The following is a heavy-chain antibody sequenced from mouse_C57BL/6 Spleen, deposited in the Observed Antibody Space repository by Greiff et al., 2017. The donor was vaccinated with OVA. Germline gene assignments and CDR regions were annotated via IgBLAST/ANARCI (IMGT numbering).Heavy chain of an antibody. V-gene: IGHV1-15*01. CDR1: GYTFTDYE. CDR3: TRSDDYGP. J-gene: IGHJ2*01. Sequence: QVQLKESGAELVRPGASVTLSCKASGYTFTDYEMHWVKQTPVHGLEWIGAIDPETGGTAYNQKFKGKAILTADKSSSTAYMELRSLTSEDSAVYYCTRSDDYGPWGQGTTLTVSS. CDR2: IDPETGGT. D-gene: IGHD2-4*01.